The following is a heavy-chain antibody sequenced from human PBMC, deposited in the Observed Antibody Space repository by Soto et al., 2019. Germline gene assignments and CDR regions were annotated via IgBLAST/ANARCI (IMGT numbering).Heavy chain of an antibody. V-gene: IGHV3-30-3*01. Sequence: PGGSLRLSCAASGFILSNYVMYWVRQAPGKGLEWVAFMSYDGTTKSYADSVKGRFTISRDNSQNTMYLQMNRLRPEETDVYYCAREVLWFRYFDYWGQGTLVTVSA. D-gene: IGHD3-10*01. J-gene: IGHJ4*02. CDR3: AREVLWFRYFDY. CDR1: GFILSNYV. CDR2: MSYDGTTK.